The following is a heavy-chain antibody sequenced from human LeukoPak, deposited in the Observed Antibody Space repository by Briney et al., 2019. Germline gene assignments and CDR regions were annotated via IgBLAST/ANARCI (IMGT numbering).Heavy chain of an antibody. CDR2: ISSSSSYI. V-gene: IGHV3-21*01. J-gene: IGHJ4*02. CDR1: GLTFSTYS. Sequence: GGSLRLSCAASGLTFSTYSMNWVRQAPGKGLEWVSSISSSSSYIYYADSVKGRFTISRDNAKNSLYLQMNSLRAEDTAVYYCARSTKSSIAARRGDYWGQGTLVTVSS. CDR3: ARSTKSSIAARRGDY. D-gene: IGHD6-6*01.